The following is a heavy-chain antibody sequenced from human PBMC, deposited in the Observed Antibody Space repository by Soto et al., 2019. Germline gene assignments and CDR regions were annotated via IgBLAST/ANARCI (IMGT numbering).Heavy chain of an antibody. CDR3: ARDLRGAHSSGYWGRRSWFDP. CDR1: GGTFSSYA. CDR2: IIPIFGTA. J-gene: IGHJ5*02. D-gene: IGHD3-22*01. V-gene: IGHV1-69*13. Sequence: SVKVSFKASGGTFSSYAISCVRQAPGQGLEWMGGIIPIFGTANYAQKFQGRVTITADESTSTAYMELSSLRSEDTAVYYCARDLRGAHSSGYWGRRSWFDPWG.